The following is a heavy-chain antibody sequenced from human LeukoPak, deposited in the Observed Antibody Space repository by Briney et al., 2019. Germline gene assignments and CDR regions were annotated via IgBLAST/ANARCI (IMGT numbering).Heavy chain of an antibody. D-gene: IGHD3-10*01. Sequence: PGGSLRLSCAASGFAFERHAMNWVRQAPGKGPEWISHISGGRDIVAYADSVKGRFTISRDNAEYSLYLQMNSLRVEDTAVYYCTRYGSEQNYRDPFDFWGQGTLVTVSP. V-gene: IGHV3-48*01. CDR2: ISGGRDIV. J-gene: IGHJ4*02. CDR3: TRYGSEQNYRDPFDF. CDR1: GFAFERHA.